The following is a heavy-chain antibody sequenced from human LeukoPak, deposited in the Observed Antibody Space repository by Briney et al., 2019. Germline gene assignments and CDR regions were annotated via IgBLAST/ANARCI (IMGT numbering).Heavy chain of an antibody. CDR2: ISGSGGST. D-gene: IGHD3-22*01. J-gene: IGHJ6*02. CDR3: AKHDDSLYYYYGMDV. Sequence: GGSLRLSCAASGFTFSSYAMSWVRQAPGKGLEWVSAISGSGGSTYYADSVKGRFTISRDNSKNTLYLQMNSLRAEDTAIYYCAKHDDSLYYYYGMDVWGQGTTVTVSS. V-gene: IGHV3-23*01. CDR1: GFTFSSYA.